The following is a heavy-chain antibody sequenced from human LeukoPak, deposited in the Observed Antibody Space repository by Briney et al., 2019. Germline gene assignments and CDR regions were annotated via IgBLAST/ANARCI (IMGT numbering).Heavy chain of an antibody. CDR1: GGSISSSTYY. D-gene: IGHD3-10*01. CDR2: IYYSGST. CDR3: ARGGYYGSGNDFRFDP. J-gene: IGHJ5*02. Sequence: SETLSLTCTVSGGSISSSTYYWGWIRQPPGKGLEWIGSIYYSGSTYYNPSLKSRVTISVDTSKNQFSLKLNSVTAADTAVYYCARGGYYGSGNDFRFDPWGQGTLVTVSS. V-gene: IGHV4-39*07.